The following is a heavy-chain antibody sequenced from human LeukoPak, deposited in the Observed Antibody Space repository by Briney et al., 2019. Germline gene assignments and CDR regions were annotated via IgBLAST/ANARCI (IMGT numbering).Heavy chain of an antibody. D-gene: IGHD2-2*01. CDR1: GFTFSSYA. J-gene: IGHJ4*02. CDR3: AKDRHLGVVVPAAIHY. CDR2: ISGSGGST. Sequence: PGGSLRLSCAASGFTFSSYAMSWVRQAPGKGLEWVSAISGSGGSTYYADSVKGRFPISRDNSKNTLYLQMNSLRAEDTAVYYCAKDRHLGVVVPAAIHYGGQGTLVTVSS. V-gene: IGHV3-23*01.